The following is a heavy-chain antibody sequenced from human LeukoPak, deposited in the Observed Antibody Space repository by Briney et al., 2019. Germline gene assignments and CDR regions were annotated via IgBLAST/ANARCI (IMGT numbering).Heavy chain of an antibody. V-gene: IGHV3-23*01. Sequence: PGRSLRLSCAASGFTFDDYAMHWVRQAPGKGLEWVSAISGSGGSTYYADSVKGRFTISRDNSKNTLYLQMNSLRAEDTAVYYCAKGAKLVWGSYYGYWGQGTLVTVSS. D-gene: IGHD3-16*01. CDR1: GFTFDDYA. CDR2: ISGSGGST. CDR3: AKGAKLVWGSYYGY. J-gene: IGHJ4*02.